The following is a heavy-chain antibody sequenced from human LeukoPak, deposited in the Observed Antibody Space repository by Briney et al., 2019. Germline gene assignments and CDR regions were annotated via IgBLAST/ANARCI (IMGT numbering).Heavy chain of an antibody. Sequence: GESLKISCKGSGYSFTSYWIAWVRQMPGKGLEWMGIICPGDSDTRYSPSFQGQVTISADKSISTAYLQWSSLKASDTAMYYCARGSIVGATRNYLDYWGQGTLVTVSS. J-gene: IGHJ4*02. V-gene: IGHV5-51*01. CDR3: ARGSIVGATRNYLDY. CDR2: ICPGDSDT. D-gene: IGHD1-26*01. CDR1: GYSFTSYW.